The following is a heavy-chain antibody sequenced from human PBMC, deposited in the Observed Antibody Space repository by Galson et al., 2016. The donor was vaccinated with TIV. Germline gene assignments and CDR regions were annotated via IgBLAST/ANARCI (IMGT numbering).Heavy chain of an antibody. V-gene: IGHV4-59*01. Sequence: SETLSLTCTVSGGYNSSYFWSWIRQPPGKGLEWIGSIYNSGTTNYNPSLRSRVTISEDTAKNQFSLTLTSVTAADTAVYYCTRCWGHDHIFTGPVLWGMDVWGQGTTVTVSS. CDR2: IYNSGTT. CDR3: TRCWGHDHIFTGPVLWGMDV. D-gene: IGHD3-9*01. J-gene: IGHJ6*02. CDR1: GGYNSSYF.